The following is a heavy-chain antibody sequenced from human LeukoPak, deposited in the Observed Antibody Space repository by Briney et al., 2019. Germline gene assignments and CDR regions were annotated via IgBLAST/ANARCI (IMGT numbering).Heavy chain of an antibody. CDR2: TYYRSKWYN. CDR1: GDSVCSNSAA. J-gene: IGHJ6*02. CDR3: ARVIAEAGLTLGMDV. D-gene: IGHD6-13*01. V-gene: IGHV6-1*01. Sequence: SQTLSLTCAISGDSVCSNSAAWNWIRQSPSRGLEWLGRTYYRSKWYNDYAVSVKSRITINPDASKNQFSLQLNSVTPEDTAVYYCARVIAEAGLTLGMDVWGQGTTVTVSS.